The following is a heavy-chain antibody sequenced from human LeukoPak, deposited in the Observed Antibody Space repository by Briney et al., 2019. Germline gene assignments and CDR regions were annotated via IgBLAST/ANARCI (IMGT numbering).Heavy chain of an antibody. D-gene: IGHD3-22*01. CDR3: ARAKYSDSRDTNSLFS. Sequence: SETLSLTCTVSCGSISSSSYSWGGLRQPPGKGLEWFGSIYYRGSPYYDPCIKSRVTISVDTSKNKFSLKLSSVTAADTAVYYCARAKYSDSRDTNSLFSWGQGTMVTVSS. J-gene: IGHJ3*01. V-gene: IGHV4-39*01. CDR2: IYYRGSP. CDR1: CGSISSSSYS.